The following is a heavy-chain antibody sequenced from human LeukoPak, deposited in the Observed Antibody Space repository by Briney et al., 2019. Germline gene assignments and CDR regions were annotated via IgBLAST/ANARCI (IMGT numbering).Heavy chain of an antibody. CDR1: GGSISSSSYY. Sequence: SETLSLTCTVSGGSISSSSYYWGWIRQPPGKGLEWIGEINHSGSTNYNPSLKSRVTISVDTSKNQSSLKLSSVTAADTAVYYCARVRYYDFWSGHGPFDYWGQGTLVTVSS. D-gene: IGHD3-3*01. J-gene: IGHJ4*02. V-gene: IGHV4-39*07. CDR3: ARVRYYDFWSGHGPFDY. CDR2: INHSGST.